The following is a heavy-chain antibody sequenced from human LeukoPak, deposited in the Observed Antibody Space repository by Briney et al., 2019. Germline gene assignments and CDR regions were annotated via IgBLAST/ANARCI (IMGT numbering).Heavy chain of an antibody. CDR3: ARGYSGYDYDY. CDR1: GFTFSSYS. J-gene: IGHJ4*02. Sequence: GGSLRLSCAASGFTFSSYSMNWVRQAPGKGLEWFSSISSSSSYIYYADSVKGRFTISRDNAKNSLYLQMNSLRAEDTAVYYCARGYSGYDYDYWGQGTLVTVSS. D-gene: IGHD5-12*01. CDR2: ISSSSSYI. V-gene: IGHV3-21*01.